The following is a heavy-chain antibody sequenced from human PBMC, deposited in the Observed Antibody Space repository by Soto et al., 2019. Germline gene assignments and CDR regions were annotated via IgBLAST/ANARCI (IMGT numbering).Heavy chain of an antibody. CDR2: ISGSGGSP. J-gene: IGHJ4*02. V-gene: IGHV3-23*01. CDR1: GFTFSNYA. Sequence: EVQLLESGGGLVQPGGSLRLSCAASGFTFSNYAMNWVRQAPGKGLEWVSTISGSGGSPYYADSVKGRFTISRDNSRNTLYRQMNSLRAGDSAIYYCAKEGTSGVYYFYYLGQGTLVTVAS. D-gene: IGHD6-19*01. CDR3: AKEGTSGVYYFYY.